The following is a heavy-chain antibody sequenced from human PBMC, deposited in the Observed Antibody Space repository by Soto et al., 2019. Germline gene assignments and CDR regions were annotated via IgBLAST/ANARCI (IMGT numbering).Heavy chain of an antibody. Sequence: PSETLSLTCTVSGGSVSSGSHYWSWIRQSPRKGLEWIAYISDTGTTNYNPSLNSRATISVDKSKKEFSLRLTSVTAADAAVYYCASSSRDYDASGSSSCYFDSWGQGTLVTVSS. D-gene: IGHD3-10*01. V-gene: IGHV4-61*01. CDR2: ISDTGTT. CDR3: ASSSRDYDASGSSSCYFDS. J-gene: IGHJ4*02. CDR1: GGSVSSGSHY.